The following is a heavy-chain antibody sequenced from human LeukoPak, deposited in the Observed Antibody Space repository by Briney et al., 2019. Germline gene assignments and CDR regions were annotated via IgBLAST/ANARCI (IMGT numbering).Heavy chain of an antibody. Sequence: PGGSLKLSCAASGFTFSDTAMHWVRQASGKGLEWVGRIRSKTNNYATEYAAPVKGRFTISRDDSKNTAYLQMNSLKIEDTAMYYCTRLYYDSNGYGFVAYWGQGTLVTVSS. V-gene: IGHV3-73*01. J-gene: IGHJ4*02. CDR2: IRSKTNNYAT. CDR3: TRLYYDSNGYGFVAY. CDR1: GFTFSDTA. D-gene: IGHD3-22*01.